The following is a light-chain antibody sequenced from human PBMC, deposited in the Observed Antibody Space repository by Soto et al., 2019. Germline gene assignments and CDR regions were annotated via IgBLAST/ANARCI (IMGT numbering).Light chain of an antibody. CDR1: QSVSSSY. CDR3: QQYGSSPPFT. J-gene: IGKJ4*01. CDR2: GAS. Sequence: ELVLTQSPATPSLSPGERATLSCRASQSVSSSYLDWHQQNPGQAPRILIYGASSRATGIPDRFSGSGSGPDFTLTISRLEPETFAVYHCQQYGSSPPFTFGRGTNVSIK. V-gene: IGKV3-20*01.